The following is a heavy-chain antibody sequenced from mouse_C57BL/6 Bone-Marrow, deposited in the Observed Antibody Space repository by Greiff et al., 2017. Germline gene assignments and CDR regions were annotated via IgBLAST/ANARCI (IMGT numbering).Heavy chain of an antibody. CDR1: GFSLTSYG. V-gene: IGHV2-5*01. D-gene: IGHD2-5*01. J-gene: IGHJ4*01. CDR2: IWRGGST. Sequence: QVQLQQSGPGLVQPSQSLSITCTVSGFSLTSYGVHWVRQSPGKGLEWLGVIWRGGSTDYNAAFMSRLSTTKDNSKSQVFFKMNSLQADDTAIYYCAKDYSNYVAMDYWGQGTSVTVSS. CDR3: AKDYSNYVAMDY.